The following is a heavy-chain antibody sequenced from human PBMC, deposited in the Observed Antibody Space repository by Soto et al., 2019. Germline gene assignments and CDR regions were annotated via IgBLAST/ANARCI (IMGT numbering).Heavy chain of an antibody. CDR1: GFTFSSYE. V-gene: IGHV3-48*03. CDR2: ISRSGSTI. J-gene: IGHJ4*02. D-gene: IGHD3-22*01. Sequence: EVQLVESGGGLVQPGGSLRLSCAASGFTFSSYEMNWVRQAPGKGLEWVSYISRSGSTIYYAVSVKDRFTISRDNAKNSLYLQMNSLRAEDTAVYYCARDRVYYYDRGSHWGQGTLVTVSS. CDR3: ARDRVYYYDRGSH.